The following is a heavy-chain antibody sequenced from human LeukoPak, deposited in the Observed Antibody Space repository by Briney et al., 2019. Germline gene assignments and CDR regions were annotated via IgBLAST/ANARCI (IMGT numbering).Heavy chain of an antibody. CDR3: AREQIAVANTGAFDI. V-gene: IGHV3-20*04. Sequence: GGSLRLSCAASGFTFDDYGMSWVRQASGKGLEWVSGINWNGGSTGYADSVKGRFTISRDNAKNSLYLQMNSLRAEDTALYYCAREQIAVANTGAFDIWGQGTMVTVSS. CDR2: INWNGGST. J-gene: IGHJ3*02. D-gene: IGHD6-19*01. CDR1: GFTFDDYG.